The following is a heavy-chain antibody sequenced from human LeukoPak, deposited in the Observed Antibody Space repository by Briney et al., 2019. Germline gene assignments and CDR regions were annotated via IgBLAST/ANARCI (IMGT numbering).Heavy chain of an antibody. D-gene: IGHD6-13*01. V-gene: IGHV4-34*01. CDR2: INHSGST. Sequence: SETLSLTCAVYGGSFSGYYWSWIRQPPGKGLEWIGEINHSGSTNYNPSLKSRVTISVDTSKNQFSLKLSSVTAADTAVYYCARAAAAGNFGVYYYYYGMDVWGQGTTVTVSS. CDR3: ARAAAAGNFGVYYYYYGMDV. J-gene: IGHJ6*02. CDR1: GGSFSGYY.